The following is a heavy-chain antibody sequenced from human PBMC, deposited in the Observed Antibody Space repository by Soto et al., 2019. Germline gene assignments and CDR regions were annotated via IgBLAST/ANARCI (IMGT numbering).Heavy chain of an antibody. V-gene: IGHV1-18*01. CDR2: ISAYNGNT. J-gene: IGHJ4*02. CDR3: ARDLRIAPYYFDY. CDR1: GYTFTRYG. Sequence: ASVKVSCKASGYTFTRYGISWVRQAPGQGLEWLGWISAYNGNTNYAQKFQGRVTMTTVTATSTADMELRSLRSDDTAVYYCARDLRIAPYYFDYWGQGTVVTVSS. D-gene: IGHD2-21*01.